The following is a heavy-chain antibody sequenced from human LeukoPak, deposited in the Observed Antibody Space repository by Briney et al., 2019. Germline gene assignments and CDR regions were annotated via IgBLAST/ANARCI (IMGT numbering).Heavy chain of an antibody. CDR3: ARHRFASPLDS. J-gene: IGHJ4*02. CDR1: GVSSSSSY. Sequence: SETLSLTCTVSGVSSSSSYWSWIRQPPGKGLEWIGYIFHTGDSNHNPSFKSRASISLDTSKDQISLKLSSVTAADTAVYYCARHRFASPLDSWGQGTLVTVSS. D-gene: IGHD2-21*01. V-gene: IGHV4-59*08. CDR2: IFHTGDS.